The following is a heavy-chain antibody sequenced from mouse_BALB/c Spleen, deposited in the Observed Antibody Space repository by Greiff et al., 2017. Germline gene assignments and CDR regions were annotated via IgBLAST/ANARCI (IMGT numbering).Heavy chain of an antibody. CDR1: GFTFSSYA. D-gene: IGHD2-4*01. CDR2: ISSGGSYT. J-gene: IGHJ2*01. Sequence: EVQLVESGGGLVKPGGSLKLSCAASGFTFSSYAMSWVRQTPEKRLEWVATISSGGSYTYYPDSVKGRFTISRDNAKNTLYLQMSSLRSEDTAMYYCARQRGYDYAFDYWGQGTTLTVSS. CDR3: ARQRGYDYAFDY. V-gene: IGHV5-9-3*01.